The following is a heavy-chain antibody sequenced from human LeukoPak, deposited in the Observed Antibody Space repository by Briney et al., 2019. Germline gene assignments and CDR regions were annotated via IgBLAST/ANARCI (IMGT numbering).Heavy chain of an antibody. CDR1: GYTFTGYY. V-gene: IGHV1-2*02. CDR3: ARDSSEIRYFDWLLSYDAFDI. CDR2: INPNSGGT. J-gene: IGHJ3*02. Sequence: ASVKVSCKASGYTFTGYYMHWVRQAPGQGLEWMGWINPNSGGTNYAQKFQGRVTMTRDTSISTAYMELSGLRSDDTAVYYCARDSSEIRYFDWLLSYDAFDIWGQGTMVTVSS. D-gene: IGHD3-9*01.